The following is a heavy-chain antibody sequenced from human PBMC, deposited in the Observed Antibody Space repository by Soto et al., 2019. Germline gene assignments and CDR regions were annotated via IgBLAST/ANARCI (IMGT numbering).Heavy chain of an antibody. J-gene: IGHJ4*02. CDR3: ARSTNDYGDRH. Sequence: QVQLVQSGAEVKKPGASVKVSCKASGYTFTSYXXXXXRQATGQGLAWMGWMNPNSGNTGYAQKFQGRVXMTXNXXXXXAXXXLXSLRSEDTAVYYCARSTNDYGDRHWGQGTLVTVSS. CDR1: GYTFTSYX. V-gene: IGHV1-8*01. CDR2: MNPNSGNT. D-gene: IGHD4-17*01.